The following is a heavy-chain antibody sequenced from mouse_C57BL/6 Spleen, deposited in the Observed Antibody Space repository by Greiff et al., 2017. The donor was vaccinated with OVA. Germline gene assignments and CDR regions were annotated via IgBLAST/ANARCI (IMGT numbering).Heavy chain of an antibody. D-gene: IGHD3-2*02. CDR1: GFNIKDYY. CDR2: IDPEDGDT. Sequence: VQLQQSGAELVRPGASVKLSCTASGFNIKDYYMHWVKQRPEQGLEWIGRIDPEDGDTEYAPKFQGKATMTADTSSNTAYMELRSLTSEDTAVYYCATGSGCEAWFAYWGQGTLVTVSA. CDR3: ATGSGCEAWFAY. J-gene: IGHJ3*01. V-gene: IGHV14-1*01.